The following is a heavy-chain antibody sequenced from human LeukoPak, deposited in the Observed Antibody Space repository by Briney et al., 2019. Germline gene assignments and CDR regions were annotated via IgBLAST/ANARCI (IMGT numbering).Heavy chain of an antibody. J-gene: IGHJ6*02. CDR1: GFTFSSYS. V-gene: IGHV3-21*04. Sequence: GGSLRLSCAASGFTFSSYSMNWVRQAPGKGLEWVSSISSSSSYIYYADSVKGRFTISRDNSKNTLYLQMNSLRAEDTAVYYCAKQRNIANYYGMDVWGQGTTVTVSS. CDR2: ISSSSSYI. CDR3: AKQRNIANYYGMDV. D-gene: IGHD1-1*01.